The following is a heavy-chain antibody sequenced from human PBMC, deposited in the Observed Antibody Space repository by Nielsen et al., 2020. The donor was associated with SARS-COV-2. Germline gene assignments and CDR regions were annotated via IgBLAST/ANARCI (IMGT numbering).Heavy chain of an antibody. V-gene: IGHV3-48*03. D-gene: IGHD3-9*01. CDR3: ARAPPTDYDILTGDYYYYVMDV. Sequence: GGSLRLSCAASGFTFSSYEMNWVRQAPGKGLEWVSYISSSGSTIYYADSVKGRFTISRDNAKNSLYLQMNSLRAEDTAVYYCARAPPTDYDILTGDYYYYVMDVWGQGTTVTVSS. CDR1: GFTFSSYE. CDR2: ISSSGSTI. J-gene: IGHJ6*02.